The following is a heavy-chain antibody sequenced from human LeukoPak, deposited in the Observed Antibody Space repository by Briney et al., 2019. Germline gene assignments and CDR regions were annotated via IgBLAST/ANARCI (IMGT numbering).Heavy chain of an antibody. D-gene: IGHD2-2*01. CDR1: GGSFSGYY. Sequence: SETLSLTCEVYGGSFSGYYWSWIRQPPGKGLEWIGEINHSGSTNYNPSLKSRVTISLGTSKNQFSLKLNSVTAADTAVYYCARRRGYCSSATCYLWFDSWGQGTLVTVSS. V-gene: IGHV4-34*01. CDR3: ARRRGYCSSATCYLWFDS. J-gene: IGHJ5*01. CDR2: INHSGST.